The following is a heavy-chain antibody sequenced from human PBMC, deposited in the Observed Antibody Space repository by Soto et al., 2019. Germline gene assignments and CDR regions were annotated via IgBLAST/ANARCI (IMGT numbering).Heavy chain of an antibody. J-gene: IGHJ4*02. D-gene: IGHD3-22*01. V-gene: IGHV4-31*03. CDR1: GGSISSGGYY. CDR2: MYYSGST. Sequence: QVQLQESGPGLVKPSQTLSLTCTVSGGSISSGGYYWTWIRQHPGKGLEWIGYMYYSGSTDYNPSLKSRVTISRDTSKNQFSLKLSSGNAADMAVYYCARGDASGYAFDSWGQGTLVPVSS. CDR3: ARGDASGYAFDS.